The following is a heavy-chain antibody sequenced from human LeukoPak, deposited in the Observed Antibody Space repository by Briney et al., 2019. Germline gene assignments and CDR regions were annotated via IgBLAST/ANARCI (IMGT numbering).Heavy chain of an antibody. Sequence: ASVKLSCKASGYTFTGYYMHWVRHAPGQGHEWMGCINPNSSGTNYAQKFQGKVTMTRDTSISTAYMELSRLRSDDTAVYYCARPVYAYYGSGRPVVDVWGQGTTVTVSS. V-gene: IGHV1-2*02. J-gene: IGHJ6*02. CDR2: INPNSSGT. CDR1: GYTFTGYY. CDR3: ARPVYAYYGSGRPVVDV. D-gene: IGHD3-10*01.